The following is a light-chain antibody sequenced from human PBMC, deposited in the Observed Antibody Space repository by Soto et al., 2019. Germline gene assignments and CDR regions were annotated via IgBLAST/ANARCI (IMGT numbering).Light chain of an antibody. CDR2: DVS. V-gene: IGLV2-14*01. Sequence: HSALTQPASVSGSPGQSITISCTGTSSDVGGYNYVSWYQQHPGKAPKVMIYDVSNRPSGVSNRFSGSKSGNTASLTISGLQAEDEADYYCSSYPSSSTLVVFGGGTKLTVL. CDR3: SSYPSSSTLVV. J-gene: IGLJ2*01. CDR1: SSDVGGYNY.